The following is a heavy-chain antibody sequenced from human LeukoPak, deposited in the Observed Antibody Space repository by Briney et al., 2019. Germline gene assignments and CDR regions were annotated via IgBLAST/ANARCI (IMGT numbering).Heavy chain of an antibody. CDR3: ALLAVASDFDY. Sequence: HAGGSLRLSCAASAFMLRSTEMYWVRQAPGKGLEWIAYISSGATTMYYADSVKGRFTISRDDAKNSLFLQMNSLRAEDTAVYYCALLAVASDFDYWGQGALVTVSS. V-gene: IGHV3-48*03. J-gene: IGHJ4*02. CDR2: ISSGATTM. D-gene: IGHD6-19*01. CDR1: AFMLRSTE.